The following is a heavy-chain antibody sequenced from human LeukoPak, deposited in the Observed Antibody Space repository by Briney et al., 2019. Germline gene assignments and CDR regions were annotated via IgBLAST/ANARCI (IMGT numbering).Heavy chain of an antibody. D-gene: IGHD3-22*01. CDR2: IYSSAST. CDR1: GDSISSYY. Sequence: PSETLSLTCTVSGDSISSYYWSWIRQPPGRGLAWIGYIYSSASTKYNPSLKSRVTISADTSKNQFSLKLSSVTAADTAVYYCARARVRSYSYDSSGFYTSDWHFDLWGRGTLVTVSS. CDR3: ARARVRSYSYDSSGFYTSDWHFDL. J-gene: IGHJ2*01. V-gene: IGHV4-59*01.